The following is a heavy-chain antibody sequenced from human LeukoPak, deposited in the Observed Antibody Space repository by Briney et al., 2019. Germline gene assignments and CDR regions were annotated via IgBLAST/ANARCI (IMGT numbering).Heavy chain of an antibody. D-gene: IGHD2-2*01. CDR1: GGTFSNNA. Sequence: SVKVSCKASGGTFSNNAISWVRQAPGQGLEWMGGIIPMLGTANYAQKFQGRVTITADESTSTAYMELSSLRSEDTAVYYCARDARRRYCSSTSCYWGWFDPWGQGTLVTVSS. J-gene: IGHJ5*02. CDR2: IIPMLGTA. CDR3: ARDARRRYCSSTSCYWGWFDP. V-gene: IGHV1-69*13.